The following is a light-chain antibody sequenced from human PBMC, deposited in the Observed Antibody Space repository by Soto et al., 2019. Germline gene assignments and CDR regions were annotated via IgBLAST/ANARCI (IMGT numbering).Light chain of an antibody. Sequence: QSALPQPRSVSGSPGQSVTLSCTGTSSDVGGYHYVSWYQHHPGKAPKILIYDVNKRPSGVPDRFSGSKSGNTASLTISGLQTEDEADYYCCSYAGSYTLVFGGGTKVTVL. CDR3: CSYAGSYTLV. CDR1: SSDVGGYHY. CDR2: DVN. J-gene: IGLJ2*01. V-gene: IGLV2-11*01.